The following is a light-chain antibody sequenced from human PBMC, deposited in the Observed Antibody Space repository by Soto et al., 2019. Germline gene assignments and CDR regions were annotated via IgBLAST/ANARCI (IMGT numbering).Light chain of an antibody. Sequence: EIMMTQSPATLSVSPGERATLSCRASQSVSSSLAWYQQKPGQAPRLLIYGASTRATGIPARFSGSGSGTEFPLTITSLQSEDFAVSYCQQYNTWWTFGQGTKVDIK. V-gene: IGKV3-15*01. CDR3: QQYNTWWT. CDR2: GAS. CDR1: QSVSSS. J-gene: IGKJ1*01.